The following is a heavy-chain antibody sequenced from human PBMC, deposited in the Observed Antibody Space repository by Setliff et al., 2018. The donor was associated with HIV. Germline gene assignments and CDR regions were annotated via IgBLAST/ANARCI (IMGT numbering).Heavy chain of an antibody. CDR1: GGSISSSNYY. J-gene: IGHJ3*01. CDR3: ARQELDIVVVAAASRSAFDL. Sequence: NPSETLSLTCTVSGGSISSSNYYWGWIRQPPGEGLEWIASIYYSGTTHYNPSLKSRVTVSIDTSKNQFSLKLSSVTASDTAVYYCARQELDIVVVAAASRSAFDLWGQGTMVTVSS. D-gene: IGHD2-15*01. CDR2: IYYSGTT. V-gene: IGHV4-39*01.